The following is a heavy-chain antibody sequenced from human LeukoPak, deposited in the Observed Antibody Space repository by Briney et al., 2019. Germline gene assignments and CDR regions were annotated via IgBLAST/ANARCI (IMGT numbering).Heavy chain of an antibody. CDR2: IYYSGST. J-gene: IGHJ4*02. V-gene: IGHV4-39*07. D-gene: IGHD3-10*01. CDR3: ARDLRPNMVRGVGIDY. Sequence: SETLSLTCTVSGDSISSSSYYCGWIRQPPGKGLEWIGSIYYSGSTYYNPSLKSRVTISVDTSKNQFSLKLSSVTAADTAVYYCARDLRPNMVRGVGIDYWGQGTLVTVSS. CDR1: GDSISSSSYY.